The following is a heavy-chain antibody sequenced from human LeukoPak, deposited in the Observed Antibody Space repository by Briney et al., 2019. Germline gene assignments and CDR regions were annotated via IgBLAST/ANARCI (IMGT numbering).Heavy chain of an antibody. D-gene: IGHD2-2*01. J-gene: IGHJ4*02. Sequence: SGTLSLTCAVYGGSFSGYYWSWIRQPPGKGLEWIGEINHSGSTNYNPSLKSRVTISVDTSKNQFSLKLSSVTAADTAVYCCARGVVATVVPAAMPVYYFDYWGQGTLVTVSS. V-gene: IGHV4-34*01. CDR2: INHSGST. CDR1: GGSFSGYY. CDR3: ARGVVATVVPAAMPVYYFDY.